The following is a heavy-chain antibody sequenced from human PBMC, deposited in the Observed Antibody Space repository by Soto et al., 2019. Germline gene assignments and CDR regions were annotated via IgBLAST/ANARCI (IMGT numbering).Heavy chain of an antibody. D-gene: IGHD3-10*01. Sequence: SETLSLTCAVYGGSFSGYYWSWIRQPPGKGLEWIGEINHSGSTNYNPSLKSRVTISVDTSKNQFSLQLNSVTPEDTAVYYCARDPSGPWGQGTLVTVSS. CDR1: GGSFSGYY. CDR2: INHSGST. J-gene: IGHJ5*02. V-gene: IGHV4-34*01. CDR3: ARDPSGP.